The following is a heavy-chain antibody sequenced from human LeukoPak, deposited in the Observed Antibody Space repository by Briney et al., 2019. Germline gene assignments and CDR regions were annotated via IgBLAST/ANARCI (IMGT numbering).Heavy chain of an antibody. J-gene: IGHJ4*02. CDR2: ISYDGSNK. CDR1: GFTFSSYA. CDR3: ARVSIVLMVYARFDY. V-gene: IGHV3-30-3*01. D-gene: IGHD2-8*01. Sequence: GGSLRLSCAASGFTFSSYAMHWVRQAPGKGLEWVAVISYDGSNKYYADSVKGRFTISRDNSKNTLYLQMNSLRAEDTAVYYCARVSIVLMVYARFDYWGQGTLVTVSS.